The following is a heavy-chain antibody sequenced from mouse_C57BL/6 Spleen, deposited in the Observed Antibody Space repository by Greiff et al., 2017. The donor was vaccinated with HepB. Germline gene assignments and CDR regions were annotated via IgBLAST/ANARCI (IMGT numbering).Heavy chain of an antibody. CDR1: GFTFSSYA. CDR2: ISDGGSYT. D-gene: IGHD1-1*01. J-gene: IGHJ2*01. CDR3: ARSRSSPLDY. Sequence: DVMLVESGGGLVKPGGSLKLSCAASGFTFSSYAMSWVRQTPEKRLEWVATISDGGSYTYYPDNVKGRFTISRDNAKNNLYLQMSHLKSEDTAMYYCARSRSSPLDYWGQGTTLTVSS. V-gene: IGHV5-4*03.